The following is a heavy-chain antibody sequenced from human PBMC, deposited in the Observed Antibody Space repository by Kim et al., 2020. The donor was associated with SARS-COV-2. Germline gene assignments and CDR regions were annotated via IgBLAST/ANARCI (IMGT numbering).Heavy chain of an antibody. CDR3: AKDIRPTY. CDR2: ITGSDDST. Sequence: GGSLRLSCATSGFAFSSSAMTWVRQAPGKGLQWVSLITGSDDSTYYAYSVKGRFTVCRDTSKNTLFLQMDSLRAEDTAIYYCAKDIRPTYWGQGTPVTVS. J-gene: IGHJ4*02. CDR1: GFAFSSSA. V-gene: IGHV3-23*01.